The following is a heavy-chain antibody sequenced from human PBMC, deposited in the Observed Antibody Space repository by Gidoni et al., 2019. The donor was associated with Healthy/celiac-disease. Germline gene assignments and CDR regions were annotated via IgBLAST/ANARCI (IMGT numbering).Heavy chain of an antibody. CDR1: GFTFSSYA. CDR3: AKVHGSGSYYNDYYYGMDA. J-gene: IGHJ6*02. CDR2: ISGSGGST. V-gene: IGHV3-23*01. Sequence: EVQLLESGGGLVQPGGSLRLSGAASGFTFSSYAMSWVRQAPGKGLEWVSAISGSGGSTYYADSVKGRFTISRDNSKNTLYLQMNSLRAEDTAVYYCAKVHGSGSYYNDYYYGMDAWGQGTTVTVSS. D-gene: IGHD3-10*01.